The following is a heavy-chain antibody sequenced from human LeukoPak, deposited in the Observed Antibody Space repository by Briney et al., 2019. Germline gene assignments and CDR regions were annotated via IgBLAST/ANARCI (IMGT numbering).Heavy chain of an antibody. CDR1: GGSISSSSYY. CDR3: ASFRYSGSYSDY. D-gene: IGHD1-26*01. CDR2: IYYSGST. Sequence: SETLSLTCTVSGGSISSSSYYWGWIRQPPGKGLEWIGSIYYSGSTYYNPSLKSRVTISVDTSKNQFSLKLSSVTAADTAVYYCASFRYSGSYSDYWGQGTLVTVSS. V-gene: IGHV4-39*01. J-gene: IGHJ4*02.